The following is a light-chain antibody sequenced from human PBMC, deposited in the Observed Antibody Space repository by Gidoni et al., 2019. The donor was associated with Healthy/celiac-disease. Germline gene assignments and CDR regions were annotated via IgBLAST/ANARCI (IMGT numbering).Light chain of an antibody. V-gene: IGKV3-20*01. CDR3: QQYGRSPWT. J-gene: IGKJ1*01. Sequence: IVLTQSPGTLSLSPGERATLSCRASQSVSSSYLAWYQQKPGQAPRLLIYGASSRATGIPDRFSGSGSGTDFTLTISRLEPEDFAVYYCQQYGRSPWTFGQXTKVEIK. CDR2: GAS. CDR1: QSVSSSY.